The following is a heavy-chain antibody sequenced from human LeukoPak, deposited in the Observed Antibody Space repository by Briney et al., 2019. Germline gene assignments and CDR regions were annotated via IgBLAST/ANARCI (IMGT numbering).Heavy chain of an antibody. V-gene: IGHV3-23*01. D-gene: IGHD6-13*01. J-gene: IGHJ6*02. CDR1: EFTFSSYA. CDR3: AKFGGIAAAGTYYGMDV. CDR2: ISGSGGST. Sequence: PGGSLRLSCAASEFTFSSYAMSWVRQAPGKGLEWVSAISGSGGSTYYADSVKGRFTISRDNSKNTLYLQMNSLRAEDTAVYYCAKFGGIAAAGTYYGMDVWGQGTTVTVSS.